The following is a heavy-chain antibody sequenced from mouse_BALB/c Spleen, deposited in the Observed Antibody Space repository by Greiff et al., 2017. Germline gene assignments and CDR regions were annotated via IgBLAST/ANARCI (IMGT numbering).Heavy chain of an antibody. J-gene: IGHJ4*01. CDR2: IWGDGST. D-gene: IGHD2-3*01. CDR3: ASPYDGSDYYAMDY. Sequence: QVQLKESGPGLVAPSQSLSITCTVSGFSLTGYGVNWVRQPPGKGLEWLGMIWGDGSTDYNSALKSRLSISKDNSKSQVFLKMNSLQTDDTARYYCASPYDGSDYYAMDYWGQGTSVTVSS. CDR1: GFSLTGYG. V-gene: IGHV2-6-7*01.